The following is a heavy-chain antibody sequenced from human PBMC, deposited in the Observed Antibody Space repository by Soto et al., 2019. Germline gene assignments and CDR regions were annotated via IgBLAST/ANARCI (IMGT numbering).Heavy chain of an antibody. D-gene: IGHD3-22*01. CDR1: GGSVSSGSYY. CDR3: ARSKYYYDSSGYYYTHYYYYGMDV. CDR2: IYYSGST. Sequence: SETLSLTCTVSGGSVSSGSYYWSWIRQPPGKGLEWIGYIYYSGSTNYNPSLKSRVTISVDTSKNQFSLKLSSVTAADTAVYYRARSKYYYDSSGYYYTHYYYYGMDVWGQGTTVTVSS. J-gene: IGHJ6*02. V-gene: IGHV4-61*01.